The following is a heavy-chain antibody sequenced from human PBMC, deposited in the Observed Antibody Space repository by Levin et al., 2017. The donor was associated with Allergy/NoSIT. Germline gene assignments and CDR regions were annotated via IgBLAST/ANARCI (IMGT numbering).Heavy chain of an antibody. J-gene: IGHJ5*02. Sequence: GGSLRLSCAASGFTFNDYSMNWVRQAPGKGLEWVSYISSSSSPIYYADSVKGRFTISRDNAKNSLYLQMNSLSAEDTAVYYCARDRRQFDRWGQGTLVTVSS. V-gene: IGHV3-48*01. CDR3: ARDRRQFDR. CDR1: GFTFNDYS. CDR2: ISSSSSPI.